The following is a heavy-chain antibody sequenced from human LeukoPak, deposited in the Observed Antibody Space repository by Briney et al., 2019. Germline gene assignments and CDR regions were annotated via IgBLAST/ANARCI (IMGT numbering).Heavy chain of an antibody. D-gene: IGHD6-13*01. V-gene: IGHV3-30*18. CDR1: GFTFSSYG. Sequence: GGSLRLSCAASGFTFSSYGMHWVRQAPGKGLEWVAVISYDGSNKWYADSVKGRFTFSRDNSKNTLYLQMNSLRAEDTAVYYCAKEGYNSSYYYYYGMDVWGQGTTVTVSS. CDR3: AKEGYNSSYYYYYGMDV. J-gene: IGHJ6*02. CDR2: ISYDGSNK.